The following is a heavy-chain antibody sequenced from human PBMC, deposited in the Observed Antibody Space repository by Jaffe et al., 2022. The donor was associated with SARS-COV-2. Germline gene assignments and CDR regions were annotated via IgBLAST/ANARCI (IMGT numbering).Heavy chain of an antibody. D-gene: IGHD3-10*01. CDR2: IFYSGST. CDR3: ARLRYNYDSGLAFYFDY. CDR1: GGSISSSSYY. Sequence: QLQLQESGPGLVKPSETLSLTCIVSGGSISSSSYYWGWIRQPPGKGLEWIGSIFYSGSTYFNPSLKSRVTISVDTSKHQFSLKLSSVTAADTAVYYCARLRYNYDSGLAFYFDYWGQGILVTVSS. J-gene: IGHJ4*02. V-gene: IGHV4-39*01.